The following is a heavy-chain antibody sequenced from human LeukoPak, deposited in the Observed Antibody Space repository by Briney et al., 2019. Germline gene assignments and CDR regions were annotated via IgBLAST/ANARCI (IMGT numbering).Heavy chain of an antibody. V-gene: IGHV3-23*01. CDR1: GFTFSIFA. CDR2: IYGGGRGT. Sequence: GESLTLSCAVSGFTFSIFAMTWVRHPPGKGLEWVSTIYGGGRGTYYDDSVKGRFTLSRDNFKNTVYLQMNSLRAEDTALYYCAKRGVAGTEYYFDYWGQGTLVAVSS. CDR3: AKRGVAGTEYYFDY. J-gene: IGHJ4*02. D-gene: IGHD6-19*01.